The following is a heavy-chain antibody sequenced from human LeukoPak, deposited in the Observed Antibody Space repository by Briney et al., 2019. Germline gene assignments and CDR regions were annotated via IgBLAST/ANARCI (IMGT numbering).Heavy chain of an antibody. D-gene: IGHD3-16*02. V-gene: IGHV4-39*01. J-gene: IGHJ4*02. Sequence: SETLSLTCTVSGGSISSSSYYWGWIRQPPGKGLEWIGSIYYSGSTYYNPSLKSRVTISVDTSKNQFSLKLSSVTAADTAVYYCARGVENDYVWGSYRYTGGIYFDYWGQGTLVTVSS. CDR2: IYYSGST. CDR1: GGSISSSSYY. CDR3: ARGVENDYVWGSYRYTGGIYFDY.